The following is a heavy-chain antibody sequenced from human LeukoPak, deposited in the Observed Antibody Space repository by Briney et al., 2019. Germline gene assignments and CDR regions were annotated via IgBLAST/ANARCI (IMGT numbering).Heavy chain of an antibody. J-gene: IGHJ3*02. CDR3: ARAYRYYYGSGSAPPPSYDAFDI. CDR1: GGTFSSYA. D-gene: IGHD3-10*01. Sequence: SVKVSCKASGGTFSSYAISWVRQAPGQGLEWMGGIIPIFGTANYAQRFQGRVTITADESTSTAYMELSSLRSEDTAVYYCARAYRYYYGSGSAPPPSYDAFDIWGQGIMVTVSS. V-gene: IGHV1-69*13. CDR2: IIPIFGTA.